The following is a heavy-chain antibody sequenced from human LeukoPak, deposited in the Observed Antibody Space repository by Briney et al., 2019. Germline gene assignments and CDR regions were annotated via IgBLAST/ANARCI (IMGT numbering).Heavy chain of an antibody. CDR1: GGSISSGSYY. Sequence: SQTLSLTCAVSGGSISSGSYYWSWIPQPAGKGLEWIGRIYTSESTNYNPSLKSRVTISVDTSKNQFSLKLSSVTAADTAVYYCARDLPTLIAAAAIWGQGTMVTVSS. V-gene: IGHV4-61*02. CDR2: IYTSEST. CDR3: ARDLPTLIAAAAI. D-gene: IGHD6-13*01. J-gene: IGHJ3*02.